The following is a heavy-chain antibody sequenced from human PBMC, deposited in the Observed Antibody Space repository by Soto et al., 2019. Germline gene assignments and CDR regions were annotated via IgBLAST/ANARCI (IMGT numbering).Heavy chain of an antibody. J-gene: IGHJ3*02. CDR2: IHYSEST. CDR1: GDSITSSY. V-gene: IGHV4-59*01. CDR3: AKDHRSFLAATPGSFDI. Sequence: PSETLSLTCTVSGDSITSSYWSWIRQPPGKGLEWIGYIHYSESTNYNPSLRSRVTMSLDTSKKHFSLNLTSVTAADTAVYYCAKDHRSFLAATPGSFDIWGQGTMVTVSS. D-gene: IGHD2-15*01.